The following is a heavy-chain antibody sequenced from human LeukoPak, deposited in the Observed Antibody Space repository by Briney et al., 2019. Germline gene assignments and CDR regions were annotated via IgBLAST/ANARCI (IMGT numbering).Heavy chain of an antibody. J-gene: IGHJ4*02. Sequence: PGRSLRLSCAASGFTFSSYGMHWVRQAPGKGLEWVAVISYDGSNKYYADSVKDRFTISRDNSKNTLYLQMNSLRAEDTAAYYCAKDDRRYCSGGSCYDLGYWGQGTLVTVSS. V-gene: IGHV3-30*18. CDR2: ISYDGSNK. D-gene: IGHD2-15*01. CDR3: AKDDRRYCSGGSCYDLGY. CDR1: GFTFSSYG.